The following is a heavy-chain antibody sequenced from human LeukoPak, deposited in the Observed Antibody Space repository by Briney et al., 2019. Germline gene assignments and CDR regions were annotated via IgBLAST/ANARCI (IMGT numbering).Heavy chain of an antibody. J-gene: IGHJ6*03. CDR2: MNPNSGNT. V-gene: IGHV1-8*01. CDR1: GYTFTSYD. Sequence: GASVKVSCKASGYTFTSYDINWVRQATGQGLEWMGWMNPNSGNTGYAQKFQGRVTMTRNTSISTAYMELSSLRSEDTAVYYCAITGYSSSWYYYYMDVWGKGTTVTVSS. CDR3: AITGYSSSWYYYYMDV. D-gene: IGHD6-13*01.